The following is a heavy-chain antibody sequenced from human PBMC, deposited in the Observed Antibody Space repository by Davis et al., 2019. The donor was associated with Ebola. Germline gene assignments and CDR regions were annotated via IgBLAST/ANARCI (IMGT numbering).Heavy chain of an antibody. V-gene: IGHV1-8*01. Sequence: ASVKVSCKASGYTFTSYDINWVRQATGQGLEWMGWMNPDSGNTGYAQKFQGRVTMTRNTSISTAYMELSSLRSEDTAVYYCAFRSSSWYGEHGVFQHWGQGTLVTVSS. CDR1: GYTFTSYD. D-gene: IGHD6-13*01. CDR2: MNPDSGNT. J-gene: IGHJ1*01. CDR3: AFRSSSWYGEHGVFQH.